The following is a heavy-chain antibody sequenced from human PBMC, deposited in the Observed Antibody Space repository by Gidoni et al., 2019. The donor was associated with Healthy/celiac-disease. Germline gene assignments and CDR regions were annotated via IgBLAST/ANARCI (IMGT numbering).Heavy chain of an antibody. Sequence: QLQLQESGSGLVKPSQTLSLTCAVSGGSIRSGGYSWSWIRQPPGKGLEWIGYIYHSGRTYYNPSLKSRVTISVDRSKNQFSLKLSSVTAADTAVYYCARGGIVGATFWFDPWGQGTLVTVSS. CDR1: GGSIRSGGYS. D-gene: IGHD1-26*01. CDR2: IYHSGRT. CDR3: ARGGIVGATFWFDP. V-gene: IGHV4-30-2*01. J-gene: IGHJ5*02.